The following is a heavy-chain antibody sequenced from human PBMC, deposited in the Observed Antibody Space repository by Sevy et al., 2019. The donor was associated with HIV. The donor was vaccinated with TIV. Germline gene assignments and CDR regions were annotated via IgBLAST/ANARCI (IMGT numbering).Heavy chain of an antibody. J-gene: IGHJ4*02. V-gene: IGHV3-33*01. CDR1: GFTFSSYG. D-gene: IGHD4-17*01. CDR3: ARYGLTTVTPAFDY. Sequence: GGSLRLSFAASGFTFSSYGMHWVRQAPGKGLEWVAVIWYDGSNKYYADSVKGRFTISRDNSKNTLYLQMNSLRAEDTAVYYCARYGLTTVTPAFDYWGQGTLVTVSS. CDR2: IWYDGSNK.